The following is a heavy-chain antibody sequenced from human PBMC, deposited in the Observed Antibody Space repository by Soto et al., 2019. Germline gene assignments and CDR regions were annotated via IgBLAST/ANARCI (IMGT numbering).Heavy chain of an antibody. CDR2: IKSKADGETR. CDR3: KLDIDY. Sequence: EVRLVEYGGNLVRPGGSLRLSCAASGFTFNNAWMNWVRQAPGKGLEWVGRIKSKADGETRDYAEPVKGRFTISRDDSKNTLYLQMNSLKPEDTAVYYCKLDIDYWGLGTLVTVSS. CDR1: GFTFNNAW. D-gene: IGHD1-1*01. V-gene: IGHV3-15*07. J-gene: IGHJ4*02.